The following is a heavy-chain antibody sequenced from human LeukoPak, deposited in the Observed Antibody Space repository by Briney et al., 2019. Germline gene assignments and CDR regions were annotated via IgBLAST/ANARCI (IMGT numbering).Heavy chain of an antibody. V-gene: IGHV3-11*04. J-gene: IGHJ4*02. CDR3: ARVRGSYSSDS. D-gene: IGHD1-26*01. Sequence: GGSLRLSXAASGFTFNDYYMSWIRQAPGKGLEWVSYISNSGGTMYYADSVKGRFTISRDNAKKSLFLQMNSLRAEDTAVYYCARVRGSYSSDSWGQGTLVTVSS. CDR2: ISNSGGTM. CDR1: GFTFNDYY.